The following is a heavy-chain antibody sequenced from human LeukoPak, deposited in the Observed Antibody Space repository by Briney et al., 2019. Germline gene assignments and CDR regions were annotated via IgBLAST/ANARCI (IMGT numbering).Heavy chain of an antibody. Sequence: ASVKVSCKASGYTFTGYYMHWVRQAPGQGLEWMGWINPNSGGTNYARKFQGRVTMTRDTSISTAYMELSRLRSDDTAVYYCARVPNYYDSSGYYAYWGQGTLVTVSS. CDR3: ARVPNYYDSSGYYAY. CDR1: GYTFTGYY. D-gene: IGHD3-22*01. CDR2: INPNSGGT. J-gene: IGHJ4*02. V-gene: IGHV1-2*02.